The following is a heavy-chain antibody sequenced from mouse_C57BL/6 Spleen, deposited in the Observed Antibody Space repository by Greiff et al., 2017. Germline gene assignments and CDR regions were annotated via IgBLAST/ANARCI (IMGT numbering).Heavy chain of an antibody. V-gene: IGHV2-9-1*01. J-gene: IGHJ3*01. CDR2: IWTGGGT. D-gene: IGHD2-4*01. Sequence: VQRVESGPGLVAPSQSLSITCTVSGFSLTSYAISWVRQPPGKGLEWLGVIWTGGGTNYNSALKARLSISKDNSKSQVFLKMNSLQTDDTARYYCARNYYDYDGGFAYWGQGTLVTVSA. CDR3: ARNYYDYDGGFAY. CDR1: GFSLTSYA.